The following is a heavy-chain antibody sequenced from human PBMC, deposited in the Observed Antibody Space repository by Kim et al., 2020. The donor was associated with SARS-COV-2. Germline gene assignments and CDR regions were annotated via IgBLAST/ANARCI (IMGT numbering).Heavy chain of an antibody. CDR3: ARDQGSGLDY. Sequence: GGSLRLSCAASGFTFSSYAMHWVRQAPGKGLEWVALISYDGSNKYYADSVKGRFTISRDNSKNTLYLQMNSLRAEDSAVYYCARDQGSGLDYWGQGTLVTVSS. V-gene: IGHV3-30-3*01. J-gene: IGHJ4*02. CDR2: ISYDGSNK. D-gene: IGHD3-10*01. CDR1: GFTFSSYA.